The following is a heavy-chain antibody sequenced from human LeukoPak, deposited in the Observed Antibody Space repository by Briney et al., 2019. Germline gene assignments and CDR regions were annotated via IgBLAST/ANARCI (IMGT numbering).Heavy chain of an antibody. Sequence: GGSLRLSCAASGFTFISYWMSWVRQAPGKGLEWVANIKEDGSEKYYVESVKGRFTISRDNSKSTLYLQMNSLRAEDTAVYYCAKDQGIQLWLKYFQHWGQGTLVTVSS. CDR1: GFTFISYW. CDR3: AKDQGIQLWLKYFQH. CDR2: IKEDGSEK. V-gene: IGHV3-7*05. D-gene: IGHD5-18*01. J-gene: IGHJ1*01.